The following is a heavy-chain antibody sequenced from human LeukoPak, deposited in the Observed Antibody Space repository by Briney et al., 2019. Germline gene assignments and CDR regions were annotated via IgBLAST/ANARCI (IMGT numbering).Heavy chain of an antibody. D-gene: IGHD5-18*01. CDR2: IYYSGST. Sequence: PSETLSLTCTDSGGSISSYYWSWIRQPPGKGLEWIGYIYYSGSTNYNPSLKSRVTISVDTSKNQFSLKLSSVTAADTAVYYCARGNSYGSYYFDYWGQGTLVTVSS. CDR1: GGSISSYY. V-gene: IGHV4-59*01. CDR3: ARGNSYGSYYFDY. J-gene: IGHJ4*02.